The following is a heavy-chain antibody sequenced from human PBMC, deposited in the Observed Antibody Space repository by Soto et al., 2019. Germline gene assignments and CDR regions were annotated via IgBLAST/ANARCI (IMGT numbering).Heavy chain of an antibody. Sequence: GGSLRLSFAASGFTFSAYSMNWVRQAPGKGLEWISYITGSSTTIYYAYSVKVRFTISIDNDKNSLYLQMNSLIDEDTAIYFCARDKGMAGSFDXWGQGTLVTVSX. CDR1: GFTFSAYS. D-gene: IGHD2-8*01. CDR2: ITGSSTTI. CDR3: ARDKGMAGSFDX. V-gene: IGHV3-48*02. J-gene: IGHJ5*02.